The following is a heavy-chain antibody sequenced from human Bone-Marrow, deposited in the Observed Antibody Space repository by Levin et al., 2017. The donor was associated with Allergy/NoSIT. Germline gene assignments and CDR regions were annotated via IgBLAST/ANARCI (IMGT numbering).Heavy chain of an antibody. CDR1: GFSFSIYA. V-gene: IGHV3-30*04. Sequence: GGSLRLSCATSGFSFSIYAMHWVRQAPGKGLEWVAVLSYDGTYKYYLDSVKGRFTISRDNSENTLHLQMNSLRVEDTAIYYCAKILMTPYYYDNTGNYVDGEDYWGQGTLVTVSS. D-gene: IGHD3-22*01. CDR2: LSYDGTYK. CDR3: AKILMTPYYYDNTGNYVDGEDY. J-gene: IGHJ4*02.